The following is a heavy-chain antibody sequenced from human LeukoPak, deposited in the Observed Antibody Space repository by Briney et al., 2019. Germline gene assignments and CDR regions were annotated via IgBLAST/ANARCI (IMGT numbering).Heavy chain of an antibody. V-gene: IGHV3-33*01. Sequence: GGSLRLSCAASEFAFPTYGMHWVRQAPGKGLEWVAVIWYDGSKKNYAGSVKGRFTISRDNSKNTLYLQMNSLRDEDTAVHYCARDRGKGRYFDYWGQGTLVTVSS. J-gene: IGHJ4*02. D-gene: IGHD3-10*01. CDR1: EFAFPTYG. CDR3: ARDRGKGRYFDY. CDR2: IWYDGSKK.